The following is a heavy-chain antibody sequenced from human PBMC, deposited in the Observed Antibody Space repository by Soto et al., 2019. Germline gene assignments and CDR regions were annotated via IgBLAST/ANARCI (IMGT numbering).Heavy chain of an antibody. CDR3: ASPGDNLTYDHGMDV. D-gene: IGHD1-7*01. V-gene: IGHV1-8*01. CDR1: GYTFTSYD. CDR2: MNPNSCNT. Sequence: QGQLVPSGAEVKKPGASVKVSCKASGYTFTSYDINWVRQATGQGLQWMGCMNPNSCNTGYAQKFQGRVTMTRYTSMRTAYMERSTVRSEYTAVYDCASPGDNLTYDHGMDVWGQGTTVTVSS. J-gene: IGHJ6*02.